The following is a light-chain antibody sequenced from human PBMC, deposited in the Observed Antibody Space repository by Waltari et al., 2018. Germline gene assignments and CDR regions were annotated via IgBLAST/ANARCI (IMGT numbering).Light chain of an antibody. CDR1: QSVLYSSNNKNY. Sequence: DIVITPSPDSLAVSPGERATLHCKSSQSVLYSSNNKNYLAWYQQKPGQPPKLLIYWASTRESGVPDRFSGSGSGTDFTLTISSLQAEDVAVYYCQQYYSTLLTFGGGTKVEIK. J-gene: IGKJ4*01. V-gene: IGKV4-1*01. CDR2: WAS. CDR3: QQYYSTLLT.